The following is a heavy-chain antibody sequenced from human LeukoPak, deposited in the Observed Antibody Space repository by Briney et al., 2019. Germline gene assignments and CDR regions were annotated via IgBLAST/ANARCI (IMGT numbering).Heavy chain of an antibody. CDR1: GGTFSSYA. D-gene: IGHD2-15*01. V-gene: IGHV1-69*13. J-gene: IGHJ4*02. Sequence: ASVKVSCKASGGTFSSYAISWVRQAPGQGLEWMGGIIPIFGTANYAQKFQGRVTITADESTSTAYMELSSLRSEDTAVYYCARAHGEVCSGGSCYGYWGQGTLVTVSS. CDR3: ARAHGEVCSGGSCYGY. CDR2: IIPIFGTA.